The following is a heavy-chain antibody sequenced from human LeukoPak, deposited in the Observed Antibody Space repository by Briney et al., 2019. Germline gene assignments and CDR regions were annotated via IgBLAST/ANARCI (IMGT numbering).Heavy chain of an antibody. V-gene: IGHV1-2*02. Sequence: ASVKVSCKASGYTFTSYGISWVRQAPGQGLEWMGWINPNSGGTNYAQKFQGRVTMTRDTSISTAYMELSRLRSDDTAVYYCARLGETVYWFDPWGQGTLVTVSS. J-gene: IGHJ5*02. D-gene: IGHD3-10*01. CDR3: ARLGETVYWFDP. CDR1: GYTFTSYG. CDR2: INPNSGGT.